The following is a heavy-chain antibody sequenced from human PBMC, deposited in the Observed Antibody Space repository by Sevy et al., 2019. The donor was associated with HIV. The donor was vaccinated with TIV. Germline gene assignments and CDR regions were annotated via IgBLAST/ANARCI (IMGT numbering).Heavy chain of an antibody. CDR1: GFTFSSYA. CDR2: ISYDGSNK. D-gene: IGHD4-17*01. J-gene: IGHJ5*02. CDR3: ARDQNDYAGNLRTGWFDH. Sequence: GGSLRLSCAASGFTFSSYAIHWVRQAPGKGLEWVAFISYDGSNKYYADSVKGRFTISRDNSKKTKYLQMNRLSAEDTAVYYCARDQNDYAGNLRTGWFDHWGQGTLVTVSS. V-gene: IGHV3-30-3*01.